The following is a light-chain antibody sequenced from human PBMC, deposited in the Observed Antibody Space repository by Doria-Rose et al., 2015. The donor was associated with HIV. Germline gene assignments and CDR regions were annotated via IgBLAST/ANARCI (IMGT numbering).Light chain of an antibody. CDR3: HQYGTSWT. CDR2: GGS. V-gene: IGKV3-20*01. Sequence: TQSPGTLSLSPGERATLSCRASQSFSSTYLAWYQQKPGQAPSLLIYGGSTRATGIPDRLSASGSGTDFTLTINRLEPEDFALYYCHQYGTSWTFGQGTKVEI. CDR1: QSFSSTY. J-gene: IGKJ1*01.